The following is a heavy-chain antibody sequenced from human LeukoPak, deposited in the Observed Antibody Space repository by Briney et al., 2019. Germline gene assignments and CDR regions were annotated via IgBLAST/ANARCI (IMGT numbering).Heavy chain of an antibody. Sequence: GWSLRLSCAAAGFTFGSNWMHWVRQAPGKGLVWVSRINSDGSSTSYADYVKGRFTISRDNAKNTLYLQMNSLRAEDTAVYYCARGAYCGGDCPLPNSLYWGQGTLFTVSS. D-gene: IGHD2-21*01. CDR3: ARGAYCGGDCPLPNSLY. V-gene: IGHV3-74*01. CDR1: GFTFGSNW. J-gene: IGHJ4*02. CDR2: INSDGSST.